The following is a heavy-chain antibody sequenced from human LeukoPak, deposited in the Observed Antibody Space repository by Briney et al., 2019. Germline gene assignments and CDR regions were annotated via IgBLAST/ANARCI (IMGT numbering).Heavy chain of an antibody. Sequence: PSETLSLTCTVSGGSISSYYWSWIRQPPGKGLEWIGFIYYSGSTNYNPSLKSRVTISVDTSKNQFSLKLSSVTAADTAVYYCARLLPGGGYEVNLDHWGQGTLVTVSS. CDR1: GGSISSYY. D-gene: IGHD5-12*01. CDR2: IYYSGST. J-gene: IGHJ4*02. CDR3: ARLLPGGGYEVNLDH. V-gene: IGHV4-59*08.